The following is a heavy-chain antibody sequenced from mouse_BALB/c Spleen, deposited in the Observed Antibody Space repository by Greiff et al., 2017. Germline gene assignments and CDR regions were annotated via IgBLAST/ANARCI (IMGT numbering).Heavy chain of an antibody. CDR2: ISSGGSYT. CDR1: GFTFSSYA. CDR3: ATMDY. Sequence: EVKVEESGGGLVKPGGSLKLSCAASGFTFSSYAMSWVRQSPEKRLEWVAEISSGGSYTYYPDTVTGRFTISRDNAKNTLYLEMSSLRSEDTAMYYCATMDYWGQGTSVTVSS. J-gene: IGHJ4*01. V-gene: IGHV5-9-4*01.